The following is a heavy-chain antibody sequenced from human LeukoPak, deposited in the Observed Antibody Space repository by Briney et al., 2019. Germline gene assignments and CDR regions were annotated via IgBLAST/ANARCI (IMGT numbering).Heavy chain of an antibody. D-gene: IGHD3-10*01. CDR3: TYYYGSGGYYPFDY. CDR1: GFTFSSYA. V-gene: IGHV3-23*01. CDR2: ISGSGGST. Sequence: GGSLRLSCAVSGFTFSSYAMNWVRQAPGKGLEWVSAISGSGGSTEYADSVKGRFTISRDNSKNTLYLQMNSLRAEDTAVYYCTYYYGSGGYYPFDYWGQGTLVTVSS. J-gene: IGHJ4*02.